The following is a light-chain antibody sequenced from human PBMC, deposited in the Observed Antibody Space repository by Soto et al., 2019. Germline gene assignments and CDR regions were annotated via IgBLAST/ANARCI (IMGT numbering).Light chain of an antibody. V-gene: IGLV4-69*01. CDR3: QTWGTGIQV. J-gene: IGLJ3*02. Sequence: QPVLTQSPSASASLGASVKLTCTLTSVHSSYAIAWHQQQPETGPRYLMYLNGDGSHSKGDGIPDRFSGYSSGAERYLTISSLQSEDEADYSCQTWGTGIQVFGGGTKLTVL. CDR2: LNGDGSH. CDR1: SVHSSYA.